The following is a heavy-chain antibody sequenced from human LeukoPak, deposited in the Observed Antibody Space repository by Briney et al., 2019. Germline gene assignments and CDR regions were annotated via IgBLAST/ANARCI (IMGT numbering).Heavy chain of an antibody. D-gene: IGHD5-24*01. Sequence: PGGSLRLSCAASGFTFSSYGMHWVRQAPGKGLEWVAVISHDGSNKYYADSVKGRFTISRDNSKNTLYLQMNSLRAEDTAVYYCAKDRLGWAQLQYYFDYWGQGTLVTV. J-gene: IGHJ4*02. CDR1: GFTFSSYG. CDR2: ISHDGSNK. V-gene: IGHV3-30*18. CDR3: AKDRLGWAQLQYYFDY.